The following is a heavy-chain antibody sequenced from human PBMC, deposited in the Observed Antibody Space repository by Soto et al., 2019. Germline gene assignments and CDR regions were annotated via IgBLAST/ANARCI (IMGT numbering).Heavy chain of an antibody. CDR3: ARDVCSGGSCYPEYFQH. V-gene: IGHV3-30-3*01. CDR1: GFTFCSYA. Sequence: XGSLRLSWAAAGFTFCSYAMPWVRKAPGKGLEWVAVISYDGSNKYYADSVKGRFTISRDNSKNTLYLQMNSLRAEDTSVYYCARDVCSGGSCYPEYFQHWGQGTLVTVSS. D-gene: IGHD2-15*01. CDR2: ISYDGSNK. J-gene: IGHJ1*01.